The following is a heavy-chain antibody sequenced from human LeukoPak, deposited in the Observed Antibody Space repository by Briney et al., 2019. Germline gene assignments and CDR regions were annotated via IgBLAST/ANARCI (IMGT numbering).Heavy chain of an antibody. V-gene: IGHV4-61*02. CDR1: GGSISSGSYY. Sequence: PSETLSLTCTVSGGSISSGSYYWSWIRQPAGKGLEWIGRIDTSGSTNYNPSLKSRVTMSADTSKKQFSLKLRSVTAADTAVYYCARGGIYGDYRHWGQGTLVTVSS. CDR3: ARGGIYGDYRH. J-gene: IGHJ4*02. D-gene: IGHD4-17*01. CDR2: IDTSGST.